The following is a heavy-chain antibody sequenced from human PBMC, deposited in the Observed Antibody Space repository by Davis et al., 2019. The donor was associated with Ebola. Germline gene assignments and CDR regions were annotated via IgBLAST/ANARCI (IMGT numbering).Heavy chain of an antibody. CDR2: INHSGST. CDR3: ARGQVVWPRFDP. D-gene: IGHD2-15*01. CDR1: GGSFSGYY. Sequence: MPSETLSLTCAIYGGSFSGYYWSWIRQHPGKGLEWIGEINHSGSTNYNPSLKSRVTISVDTSKNQFSLKLSSVTAADTAVYYCARGQVVWPRFDPWGQGTLVTVSS. V-gene: IGHV4-34*01. J-gene: IGHJ5*02.